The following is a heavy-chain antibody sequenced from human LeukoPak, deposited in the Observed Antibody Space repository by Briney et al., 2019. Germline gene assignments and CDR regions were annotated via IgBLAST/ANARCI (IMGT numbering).Heavy chain of an antibody. Sequence: GGSLRLSCAASGFTYSSYSMNWVRQAPGKGLEWVSYISSSSSTIYYADSVKGRFTISRDNAKNSLYLQMNSLRAEDTAVYYCARWSGYCTNGVCYTEYHYMDVWGKGTTVTVSS. CDR3: ARWSGYCTNGVCYTEYHYMDV. CDR1: GFTYSSYS. D-gene: IGHD2-8*01. J-gene: IGHJ6*03. CDR2: ISSSSSTI. V-gene: IGHV3-48*01.